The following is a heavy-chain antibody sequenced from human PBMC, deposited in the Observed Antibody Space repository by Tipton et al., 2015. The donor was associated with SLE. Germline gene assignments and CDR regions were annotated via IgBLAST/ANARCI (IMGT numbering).Heavy chain of an antibody. CDR2: VYTTGTT. CDR1: GDSIRSGSSY. V-gene: IGHV4-61*09. D-gene: IGHD3-3*01. Sequence: TLSLTCNVSGDSIRSGSSYWSWIRQPAGKGLEWIGNVYTTGTTNYNPSLKSRVTISVDTSKNQFSLKLSSVTAADTAVYYCARLRFLEWLSTGYFDYWGQGTLVTVSS. CDR3: ARLRFLEWLSTGYFDY. J-gene: IGHJ4*02.